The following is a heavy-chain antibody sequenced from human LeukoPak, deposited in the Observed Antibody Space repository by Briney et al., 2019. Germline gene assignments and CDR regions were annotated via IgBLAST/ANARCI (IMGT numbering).Heavy chain of an antibody. D-gene: IGHD3-3*01. CDR3: ARVTITIFGVVQPSLDH. CDR2: IYHSGST. CDR1: GGSISSSNW. Sequence: PSETLSLTCTVSGGSISSSNWWSWVRQPPGQGLEWIGEIYHSGSTNYNPSLKSRVTISVDKSKNQFSLKVSSVTAADTGEYYCARVTITIFGVVQPSLDHWGQGILVIVSS. J-gene: IGHJ4*02. V-gene: IGHV4-4*02.